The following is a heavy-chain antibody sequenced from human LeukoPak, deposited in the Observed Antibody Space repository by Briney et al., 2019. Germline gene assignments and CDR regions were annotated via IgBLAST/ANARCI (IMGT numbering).Heavy chain of an antibody. J-gene: IGHJ3*02. V-gene: IGHV1-69*06. CDR3: ARELGRIAAAGTCRCAFDI. CDR2: IIPIFGTA. CDR1: GGTFSSYA. D-gene: IGHD6-13*01. Sequence: ASVKVSCKASGGTFSSYAISWVRQAPGQGLEWMGGIIPIFGTANYAQKFQGRVTITADKSTSTAYMELSSLRSEDTAVYYCARELGRIAAAGTCRCAFDIWGQGTMVTVPS.